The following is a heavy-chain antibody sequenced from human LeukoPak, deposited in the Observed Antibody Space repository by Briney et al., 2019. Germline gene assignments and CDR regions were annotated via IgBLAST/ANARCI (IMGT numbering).Heavy chain of an antibody. CDR3: ARRTPRCGGTCYDAFDV. Sequence: ASVKVSCKASGDTFTGYYMHWVRQAPGQGLEWMGLMSPHNGHTEYAQNFRGRVTMTRDTSTGTAYMELKSLRSEDTAVYYCARRTPRCGGTCYDAFDVWGQGTMVTVSS. CDR1: GDTFTGYY. D-gene: IGHD2-21*01. CDR2: MSPHNGHT. V-gene: IGHV1-8*02. J-gene: IGHJ3*01.